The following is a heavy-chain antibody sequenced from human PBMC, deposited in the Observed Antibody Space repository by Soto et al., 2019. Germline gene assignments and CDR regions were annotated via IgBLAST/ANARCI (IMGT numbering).Heavy chain of an antibody. Sequence: SQTLSLTCAISGDSVSSNSAAWNWIRQSPSRGLEWLGRTYYRSKWYNDYAVSVKSRITINPDTSKNQFSLQLNSVTPEDRAVYYCARAHDILMGYYISRRACGMDVWVQGITVTVSS. D-gene: IGHD3-9*01. CDR1: GDSVSSNSAA. J-gene: IGHJ6*02. CDR2: TYYRSKWYN. CDR3: ARAHDILMGYYISRRACGMDV. V-gene: IGHV6-1*01.